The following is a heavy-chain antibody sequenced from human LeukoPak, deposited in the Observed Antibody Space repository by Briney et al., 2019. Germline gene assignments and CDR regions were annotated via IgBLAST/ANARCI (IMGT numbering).Heavy chain of an antibody. J-gene: IGHJ4*02. Sequence: ASVKVSCKASGYTFTDYFIHWVRQAPGQGLEWMGWINPKSGDTKYRQKFQGRVTVTRDTSITTAYMELSRLTSDDTAIYYCARVVYGSSGYYLGYWGQGTLVTVSS. CDR2: INPKSGDT. CDR3: ARVVYGSSGYYLGY. CDR1: GYTFTDYF. D-gene: IGHD3-22*01. V-gene: IGHV1-2*02.